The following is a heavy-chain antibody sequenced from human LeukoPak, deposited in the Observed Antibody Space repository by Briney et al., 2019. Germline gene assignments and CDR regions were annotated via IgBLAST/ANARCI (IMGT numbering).Heavy chain of an antibody. J-gene: IGHJ3*02. CDR1: GFTFSSYA. CDR2: ISGSGGST. D-gene: IGHD3-22*01. Sequence: GGSLRLSCAASGFTFSSYAMSWVCQAPGKGLEWVSAISGSGGSTYYADSVKGRFTISRDNSKNTLYLQMNSLRAEDTAVYYCAKAFTMIVVVIPDAFDIWGQGTMVTVSS. V-gene: IGHV3-23*01. CDR3: AKAFTMIVVVIPDAFDI.